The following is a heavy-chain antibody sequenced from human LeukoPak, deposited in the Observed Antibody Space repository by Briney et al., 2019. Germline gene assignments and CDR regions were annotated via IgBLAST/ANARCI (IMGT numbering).Heavy chain of an antibody. Sequence: PSETLSLTCAVSGASVSSDDFSWSWFRQPPGKGLEWIGNIYHGGPTHYNPSLMGRVSISVDKSKNQFSLKLISLTAADTAVYYCARDSTFGSGTYYFDSWGQGTLVSVSS. J-gene: IGHJ4*02. CDR1: GASVSSDDFS. CDR3: ARDSTFGSGTYYFDS. D-gene: IGHD3-10*01. V-gene: IGHV4-30-2*01. CDR2: IYHGGPT.